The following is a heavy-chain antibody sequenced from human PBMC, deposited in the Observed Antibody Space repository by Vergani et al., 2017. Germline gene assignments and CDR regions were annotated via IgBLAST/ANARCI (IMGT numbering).Heavy chain of an antibody. J-gene: IGHJ6*02. CDR3: ARARYYDILTGPPYAYYGMDV. D-gene: IGHD3-9*01. V-gene: IGHV3-64*01. Sequence: EVQLVESGGGLVQPGGSLRLSCAASGFTFSSYAMHWVRQAPGKGLEYVSAISSNGGSTYYANSVKGRFTISRDNSKNTLYLQMGSLRSEDMDVYYCARARYYDILTGPPYAYYGMDVWGQGTTVTVSS. CDR2: ISSNGGST. CDR1: GFTFSSYA.